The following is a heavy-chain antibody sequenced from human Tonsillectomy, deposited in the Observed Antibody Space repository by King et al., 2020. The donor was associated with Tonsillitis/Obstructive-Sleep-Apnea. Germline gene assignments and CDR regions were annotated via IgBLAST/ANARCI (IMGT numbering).Heavy chain of an antibody. Sequence: VQLQQSGPGLVKPSQTLSLTCAISGDSVSSNSAAWNWIRQSPSRGLEWLGRTYYRSKWYNDYAVSVKSRITINPDTSKNQFSLQLNSVTPEDTAVYYCARELTLRIVGATFHWFDPWGQGTLVTVSS. CDR3: ARELTLRIVGATFHWFDP. CDR2: TYYRSKWYN. CDR1: GDSVSSNSAA. D-gene: IGHD1-26*01. J-gene: IGHJ5*02. V-gene: IGHV6-1*01.